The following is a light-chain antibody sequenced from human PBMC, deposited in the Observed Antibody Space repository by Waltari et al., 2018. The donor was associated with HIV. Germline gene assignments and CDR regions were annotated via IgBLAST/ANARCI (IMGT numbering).Light chain of an antibody. CDR2: DDS. CDR1: TIGSKS. J-gene: IGLJ3*02. Sequence: SNVLTQPPSVSVAPGQTARIPCGGNTIGSKSVHWYQLKPGQAPVGVDFDDSDRPSGIPERFSGSNSANTATLTISTVEAGDEADYYCQVWDSRRDWVFGGGTKLTV. CDR3: QVWDSRRDWV. V-gene: IGLV3-21*02.